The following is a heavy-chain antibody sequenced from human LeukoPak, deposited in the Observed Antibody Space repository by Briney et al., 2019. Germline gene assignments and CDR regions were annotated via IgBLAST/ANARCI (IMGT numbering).Heavy chain of an antibody. J-gene: IGHJ4*02. D-gene: IGHD6-13*01. CDR3: ARQGDGSSWGSDY. CDR1: GGSISGYY. CDR2: IYYSGST. Sequence: PSGTLSLTCTISGGSISGYYWSWIRQPPGKGLEWIGNIYYSGSTNYNPSLKSRVTISVDTSKNQFSLKLSSVTAADTAVYYCARQGDGSSWGSDYWGQGTLVTVSS. V-gene: IGHV4-59*08.